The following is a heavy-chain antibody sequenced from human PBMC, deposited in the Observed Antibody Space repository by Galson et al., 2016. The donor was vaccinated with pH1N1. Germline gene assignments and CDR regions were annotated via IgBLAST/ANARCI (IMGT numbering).Heavy chain of an antibody. CDR1: GFTFSGQT. Sequence: SLRLSCATSGFTFSGQTMNWVRQAPGKGLEWLSAISDGGENTYYADSVKGRFTISRDNSKNTLYLQMDSLRVEDTALYFCYSGIFHWGQGTLVTVSS. CDR2: ISDGGENT. J-gene: IGHJ4*02. V-gene: IGHV3-23*01. D-gene: IGHD6-19*01. CDR3: YSGIFH.